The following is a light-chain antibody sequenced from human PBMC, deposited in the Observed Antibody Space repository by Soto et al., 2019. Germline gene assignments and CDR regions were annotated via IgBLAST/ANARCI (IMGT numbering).Light chain of an antibody. J-gene: IGKJ3*01. Sequence: VLTQSPDTLSLSPGERATLSCRASERISSNFLAWYQQRPGQAPRLLIYGASTWASGIPDRFSGSGSGTDFALTISRLEPEDFAVFYCQQYGTSPFTFGPGTTVEIK. V-gene: IGKV3-20*01. CDR2: GAS. CDR1: ERISSNF. CDR3: QQYGTSPFT.